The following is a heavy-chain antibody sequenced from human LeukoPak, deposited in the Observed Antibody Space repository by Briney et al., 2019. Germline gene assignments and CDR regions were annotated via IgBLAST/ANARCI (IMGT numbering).Heavy chain of an antibody. J-gene: IGHJ6*03. CDR1: GDSISSSY. CDR3: AGERPLYIGSYNYIDV. CDR2: IYTSGST. V-gene: IGHV4-4*07. D-gene: IGHD1-26*01. Sequence: PSETLSLTCTVSGDSISSSYWSWIRQPAGKGLEWIGRIYTSGSTIYNPSLKSRVTMSVDTSKNQFSLKLSSVTAADTAVYYCAGERPLYIGSYNYIDVWGKGTSVTVSS.